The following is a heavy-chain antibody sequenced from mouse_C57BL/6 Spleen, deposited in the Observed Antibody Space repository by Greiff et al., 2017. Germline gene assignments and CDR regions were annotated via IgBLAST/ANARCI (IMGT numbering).Heavy chain of an antibody. CDR3: PSGGRSVPYFDY. J-gene: IGHJ2*01. CDR2: IDPGSGGT. CDR1: GYTFTDYW. D-gene: IGHD1-1*01. Sequence: QVQLQQSGAELVKPGASVTLSCKASGYTFTDYWMHWVKQTPGHGLEWIGEIDPGSGGTTYNQKFKGKAILTADKSSNTAYMQLSSLTTEDSAIYYCPSGGRSVPYFDYWGQGTTLTVSS. V-gene: IGHV1-15*01.